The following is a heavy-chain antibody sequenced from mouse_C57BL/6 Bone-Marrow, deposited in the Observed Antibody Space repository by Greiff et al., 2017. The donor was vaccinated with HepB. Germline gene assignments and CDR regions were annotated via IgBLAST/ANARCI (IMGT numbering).Heavy chain of an antibody. CDR3: ARPIHRGATDY. CDR1: GYTFTDYY. CDR2: INPNNGGT. D-gene: IGHD1-1*01. Sequence: EVQLQQSGPELVKPGASVKISCKASGYTFTDYYMNWVKQSHGKSLEWIGDINPNNGGTSYNQKFKGKATLTVDKSSSTAYMELRSLTSEDSAVYYCARPIHRGATDYWGQGTTLTVSS. V-gene: IGHV1-26*01. J-gene: IGHJ2*01.